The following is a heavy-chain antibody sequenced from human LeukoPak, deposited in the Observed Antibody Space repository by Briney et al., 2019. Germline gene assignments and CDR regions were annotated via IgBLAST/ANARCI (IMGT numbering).Heavy chain of an antibody. Sequence: SETLSLTRTVSGFSIRSGYYWGWVRQPPGKGLEWIGTIFHSGSTYYNPSLKSRVIVSVDTSKNQFSLKLSSVTAADTAVYYYARHSQWGVIPWTFDIWGQGTTVTVSS. CDR3: ARHSQWGVIPWTFDI. CDR1: GFSIRSGYY. CDR2: IFHSGST. J-gene: IGHJ3*02. V-gene: IGHV4-38-2*02. D-gene: IGHD3-16*02.